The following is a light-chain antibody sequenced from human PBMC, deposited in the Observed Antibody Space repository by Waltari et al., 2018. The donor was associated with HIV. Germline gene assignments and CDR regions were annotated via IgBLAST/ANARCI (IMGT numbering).Light chain of an antibody. Sequence: SYELPQPPSLSVSPGQTARLTSAGDALRQNYTYWYQQKSGQAPVLVSYEDSKRPSGIPERFSGSSSGTMATLTISGAQVEDEADYYCYSTDSSGNRVFGGGTKLTVL. V-gene: IGLV3-10*01. CDR2: EDS. CDR3: YSTDSSGNRV. CDR1: ALRQNY. J-gene: IGLJ2*01.